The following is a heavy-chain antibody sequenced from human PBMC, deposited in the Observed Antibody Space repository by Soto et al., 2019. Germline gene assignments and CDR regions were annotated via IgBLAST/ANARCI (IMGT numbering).Heavy chain of an antibody. CDR1: GDSISSGGYS. Sequence: QLQLQESGSGLVKPSQTLSLTCAVSGDSISSGGYSWSWIRQPPGKGLEWIGYIYHSGSTYYNPSLKSRVTISVDRSKNQFSLKLSSVTAADTAVYYCARVYSNYGRRYYGMDVWGQGTTVTVSS. V-gene: IGHV4-30-2*01. CDR3: ARVYSNYGRRYYGMDV. CDR2: IYHSGST. J-gene: IGHJ6*02. D-gene: IGHD4-4*01.